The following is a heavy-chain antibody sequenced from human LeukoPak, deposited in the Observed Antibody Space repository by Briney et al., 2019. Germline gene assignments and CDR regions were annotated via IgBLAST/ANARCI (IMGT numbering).Heavy chain of an antibody. CDR2: IYTSGAT. CDR1: GGSISSYH. Sequence: SETLSLTCTVSGGSISSYHWSWIRQPAGKGLEWIGCIYTSGATNYNPSLKSRVTMSVDTSRNHFSLKSSSVTVADTAVYYCASYYGPGRTDYWGQGTLVTVSS. J-gene: IGHJ4*02. CDR3: ASYYGPGRTDY. D-gene: IGHD3-10*01. V-gene: IGHV4-4*07.